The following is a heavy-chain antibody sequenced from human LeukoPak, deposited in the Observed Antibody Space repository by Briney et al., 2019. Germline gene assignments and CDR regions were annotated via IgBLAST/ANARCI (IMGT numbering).Heavy chain of an antibody. J-gene: IGHJ4*02. D-gene: IGHD3-10*01. Sequence: SQTLSLTCTVSGGSISSSSYYWGWIRQPPGKGLEWIGSIYYSGSTYYNPSLKSRVTISVDTSKNQFSLKLSSVTAADTAVYYCARLGDRRDYWGQGTLVTVSS. CDR2: IYYSGST. V-gene: IGHV4-39*07. CDR1: GGSISSSSYY. CDR3: ARLGDRRDY.